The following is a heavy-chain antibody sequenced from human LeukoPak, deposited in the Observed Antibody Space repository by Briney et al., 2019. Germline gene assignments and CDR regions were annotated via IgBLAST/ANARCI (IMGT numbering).Heavy chain of an antibody. V-gene: IGHV3-15*01. CDR2: SKSKTYGGTT. J-gene: IGHJ4*02. CDR1: GFTFSNAW. Sequence: PGGSLRLSCAASGFTFSNAWMSWVRQAPGKGLEWVGRSKSKTYGGTTEYAAPVKGRVTISRDNSKNTVYLQMNSLKTEDTGVYYCSTATSYWGQGSLVTVSS. CDR3: STATSY.